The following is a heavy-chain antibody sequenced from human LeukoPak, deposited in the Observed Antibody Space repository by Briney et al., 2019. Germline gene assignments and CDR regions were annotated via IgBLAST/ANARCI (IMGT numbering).Heavy chain of an antibody. D-gene: IGHD5-12*01. V-gene: IGHV3-21*01. Sequence: PGGSLRLSCAASGFTFSSYSMNWVRQAPGKGLEWVSSISSSSSYIYYADSVKGRFTISRDNAKNSLYLQMNSLRAEDTAVYYCARRIVATAGSDYRGQGTRVTVSS. CDR1: GFTFSSYS. J-gene: IGHJ4*02. CDR2: ISSSSSYI. CDR3: ARRIVATAGSDY.